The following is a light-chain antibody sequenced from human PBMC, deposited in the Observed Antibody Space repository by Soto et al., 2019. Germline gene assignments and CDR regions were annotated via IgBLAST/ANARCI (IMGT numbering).Light chain of an antibody. Sequence: EIVLTQSPGTLSLSPGERATLSCRASQSVSSTYLAWYQQKPGQAPRLLIYGASSRATGIPDRLSGGGSGTDFTITISRVGTEDFSVYYGQQWGSSPWMCGQGTKVEIK. CDR1: QSVSSTY. CDR2: GAS. CDR3: QQWGSSPWM. J-gene: IGKJ1*01. V-gene: IGKV3-20*01.